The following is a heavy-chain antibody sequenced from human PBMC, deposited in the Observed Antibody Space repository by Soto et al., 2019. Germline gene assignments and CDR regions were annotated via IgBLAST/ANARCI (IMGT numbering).Heavy chain of an antibody. J-gene: IGHJ4*02. CDR2: IYSGGST. V-gene: IGHV3-66*04. D-gene: IGHD2-2*01. CDR1: GFTVSSNY. CDR3: ASQGYCSSTSCYGAPRLYFDY. Sequence: GGSLRLSCAASGFTVSSNYMSWVRQAPGKGLEWVSVIYSGGSTYYADSVKGRFTISRDNSKNTLYLQMNSLRAEDTAVYYCASQGYCSSTSCYGAPRLYFDYWGQGTLVTVSS.